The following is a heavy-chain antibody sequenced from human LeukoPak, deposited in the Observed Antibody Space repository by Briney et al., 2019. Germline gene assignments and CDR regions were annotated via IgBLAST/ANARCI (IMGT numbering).Heavy chain of an antibody. CDR3: ARAPAWVRGVIITTLGTRYYYYMDV. CDR2: INPSGGST. Sequence: ASVKVSCKASGYTFTSYYMHWVRQAPGQGLEWMGIINPSGGSTSYAQKFQGRVTMTRDMSTSTAYMELSSLRSEDTAVYYCARAPAWVRGVIITTLGTRYYYYMDVWGKGTTVTISS. V-gene: IGHV1-46*01. CDR1: GYTFTSYY. J-gene: IGHJ6*03. D-gene: IGHD3-10*01.